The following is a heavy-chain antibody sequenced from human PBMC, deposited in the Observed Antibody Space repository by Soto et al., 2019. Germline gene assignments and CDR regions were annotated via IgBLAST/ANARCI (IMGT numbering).Heavy chain of an antibody. Sequence: QVQLVQSGAEVKKAGSSVKVSCKASGGTFITNTISWVRQVPGQGLEWMGGIIPIYGTTNYAQRFRDRLTIPADKSPSTAYMERSSLRSEDTAVFYCARAAVTALTDWGQGTQVTVSS. CDR1: GGTFITNT. J-gene: IGHJ4*02. CDR2: IIPIYGTT. V-gene: IGHV1-69*06. D-gene: IGHD2-21*02. CDR3: ARAAVTALTD.